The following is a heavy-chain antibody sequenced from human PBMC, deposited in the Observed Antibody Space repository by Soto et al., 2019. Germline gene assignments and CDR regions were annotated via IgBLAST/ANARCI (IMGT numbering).Heavy chain of an antibody. Sequence: PGGSLRLSCAVPGFTFSSYAMSWVRQAPGKGLEWVSAISGSGGSTYYADSVKGRFTISRDNSKNTLYLQMNSLRAEDTAVYYCASHDEYCSGGSCYPPWFDPWGQGTLVTVSS. CDR3: ASHDEYCSGGSCYPPWFDP. CDR2: ISGSGGST. V-gene: IGHV3-23*01. D-gene: IGHD2-15*01. CDR1: GFTFSSYA. J-gene: IGHJ5*02.